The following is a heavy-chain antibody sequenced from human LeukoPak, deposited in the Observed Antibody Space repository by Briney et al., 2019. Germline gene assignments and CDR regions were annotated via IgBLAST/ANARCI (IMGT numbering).Heavy chain of an antibody. D-gene: IGHD3-16*02. CDR3: ATVSYNYVWGSYRRHLYYFVY. J-gene: IGHJ4*02. V-gene: IGHV1-24*01. CDR1: GYTLTELS. CDR2: FDPEDGET. Sequence: ASVKVSCKVSGYTLTELSMHWVRQAPGKGLEWMGGFDPEDGETNYVQKFQDRVTMTEETSTDTAYMELSSLRSEDTAVYYCATVSYNYVWGSYRRHLYYFVYWGEGSLVAVSP.